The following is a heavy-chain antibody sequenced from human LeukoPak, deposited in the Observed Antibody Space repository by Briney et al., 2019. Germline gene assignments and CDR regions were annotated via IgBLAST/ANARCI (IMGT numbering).Heavy chain of an antibody. CDR3: ARGLSYYDFWSGYHRWFDP. CDR2: MNPNSGNT. Sequence: GASVKVSCKASGYTFTSYDINWVRQATGQGLEWMGWMNPNSGNTGYAQKFQGRVTITRNTSISTAYMELSSLRSEDTAVYYCARGLSYYDFWSGYHRWFDPWGQGTLVTVSS. V-gene: IGHV1-8*03. J-gene: IGHJ5*02. CDR1: GYTFTSYD. D-gene: IGHD3-3*01.